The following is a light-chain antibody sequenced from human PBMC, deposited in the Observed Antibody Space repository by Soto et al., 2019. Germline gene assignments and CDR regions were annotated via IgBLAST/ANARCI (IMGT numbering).Light chain of an antibody. CDR3: CSYAGSRV. CDR2: DGS. CDR1: SSDVGSYNL. Sequence: QSALTQPASVSGSPGQSITISCTGTSSDVGSYNLVSWYQQHPGKAPKLMIYDGSKRPSGVSNRFSGSKSGNTASLTISGLQAEDEADYYCCSYAGSRVFGGGTKLPVL. J-gene: IGLJ3*02. V-gene: IGLV2-23*01.